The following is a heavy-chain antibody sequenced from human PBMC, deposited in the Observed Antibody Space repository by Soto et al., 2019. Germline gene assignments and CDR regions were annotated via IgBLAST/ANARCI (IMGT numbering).Heavy chain of an antibody. J-gene: IGHJ5*02. CDR2: IYHSGST. CDR3: ARDPDYYDSSGGYWFDP. D-gene: IGHD3-22*01. CDR1: GGSISSSNW. V-gene: IGHV4-4*02. Sequence: SETLSLTCAVSGGSISSSNWCSCVRQPPGKGLEWIGEIYHSGSTNYNPSLKSRVTISVDKSKNQFSLKLSSVTAADTAVYYCARDPDYYDSSGGYWFDPWGQGTLVTVSS.